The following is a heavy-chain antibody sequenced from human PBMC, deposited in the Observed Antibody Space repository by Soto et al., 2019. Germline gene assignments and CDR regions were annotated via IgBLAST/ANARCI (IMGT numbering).Heavy chain of an antibody. V-gene: IGHV1-18*01. CDR3: ARGYIRLLLS. D-gene: IGHD3-22*01. Sequence: ASVKVSCKASGYTFTSYGISWVRQAPGQGLEWMGWISAYNGNTNYAQKFQGRVTITADESTSTAYMELSSLRSEDTAVYYCARGYIRLLLSWGQGTLVTVSS. CDR1: GYTFTSYG. CDR2: ISAYNGNT. J-gene: IGHJ5*02.